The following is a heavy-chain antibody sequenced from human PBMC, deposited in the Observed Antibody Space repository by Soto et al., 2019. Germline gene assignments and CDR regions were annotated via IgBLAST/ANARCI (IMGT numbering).Heavy chain of an antibody. CDR1: CFTFSSYL. Sequence: PGGSLRRSCEASCFTFSSYLMSCVRQAPGKGLEWVANVRKDGSQKYLVDSVKGRFTISRDNAKNSMYLQMNSPRAEDTAVYYCVRDGSSGWNCEYWGQGT. J-gene: IGHJ4*02. D-gene: IGHD6-19*01. CDR2: VRKDGSQK. V-gene: IGHV3-7*01. CDR3: VRDGSSGWNCEY.